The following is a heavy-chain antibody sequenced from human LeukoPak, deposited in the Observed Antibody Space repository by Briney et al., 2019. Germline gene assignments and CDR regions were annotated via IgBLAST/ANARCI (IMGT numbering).Heavy chain of an antibody. J-gene: IGHJ6*02. Sequence: GGSLRLSCAASGFTFSSYSMNWVRQAPGKGLEWVSYISSSSSTIYYADSVKGRFTISRDNAKNSLYLQMNSLRAEDTAVYYCAREYGSGSSLYYYGMDVWGQGTTVTVSS. V-gene: IGHV3-48*01. CDR3: AREYGSGSSLYYYGMDV. CDR1: GFTFSSYS. D-gene: IGHD3-10*01. CDR2: ISSSSSTI.